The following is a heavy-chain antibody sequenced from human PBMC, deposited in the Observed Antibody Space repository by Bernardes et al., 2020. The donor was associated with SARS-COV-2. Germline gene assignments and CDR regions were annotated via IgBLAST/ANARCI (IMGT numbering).Heavy chain of an antibody. J-gene: IGHJ3*02. V-gene: IGHV3-30*18. D-gene: IGHD2-8*01. CDR2: ISYEGSKR. CDR3: AKARSLFMLYYDDAFDI. Sequence: VGSLCLSCAAAGFTFNNYAIHWVRQAPGKGLEWVADISYEGSKRNFADSVKGRFTVSRDSSKNMVFLQMNSLRSEDTAVYYCAKARSLFMLYYDDAFDIWGQGTMVIVSS. CDR1: GFTFNNYA.